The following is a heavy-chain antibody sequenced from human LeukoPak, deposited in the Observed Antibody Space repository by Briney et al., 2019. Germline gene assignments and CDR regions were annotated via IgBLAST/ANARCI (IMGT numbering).Heavy chain of an antibody. J-gene: IGHJ3*02. Sequence: PSETLSLTCTVSGYSISSGYYWGWIRQPQGKGLEWIGYIYYSGSTNYNPSLKGRVTISVDTSKNQFSLKLSSVTAADTAVYYCARGPYYADTPGAFDIWGQGTMVTVSS. CDR1: GYSISSGYY. CDR3: ARGPYYADTPGAFDI. D-gene: IGHD2/OR15-2a*01. CDR2: IYYSGST. V-gene: IGHV4-61*01.